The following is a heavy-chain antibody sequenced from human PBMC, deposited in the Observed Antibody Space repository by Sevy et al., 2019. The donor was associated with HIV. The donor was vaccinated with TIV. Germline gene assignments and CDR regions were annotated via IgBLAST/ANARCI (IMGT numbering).Heavy chain of an antibody. J-gene: IGHJ6*03. V-gene: IGHV4-59*01. Sequence: SETLSLTCTVSGGSISSYYWSWIRQPPGKGLEWIGYIYYSGSTNYNPSLKSRVTISVDTSKNQFSLKLSPVTAADTAVYYCARVTGYYYYYMDVWGKGTMVTVSS. CDR2: IYYSGST. CDR1: GGSISSYY. CDR3: ARVTGYYYYYMDV. D-gene: IGHD3-9*01.